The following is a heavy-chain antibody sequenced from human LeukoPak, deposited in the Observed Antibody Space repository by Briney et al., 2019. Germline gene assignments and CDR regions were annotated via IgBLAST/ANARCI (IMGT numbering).Heavy chain of an antibody. D-gene: IGHD4-17*01. Sequence: SETLSLTCTVSGGSISSYYWSWIRQPTGRGLEWIGYIYSRGSTNYTPSLKSRVTISVDTSKHQFSLKLSSVTAADTAVYYCARIASGATTWGQGTLVTVSS. J-gene: IGHJ4*02. V-gene: IGHV4-59*01. CDR1: GGSISSYY. CDR3: ARIASGATT. CDR2: IYSRGST.